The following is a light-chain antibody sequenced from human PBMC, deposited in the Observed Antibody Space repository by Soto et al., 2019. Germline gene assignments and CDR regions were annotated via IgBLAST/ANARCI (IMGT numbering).Light chain of an antibody. CDR3: QQTARFPCS. Sequence: DIQMTQSPSSVSASIGDRVTVTCRASQGISRWVVWYQQKPGKAPNLLIYAASTLQSGVPSRFSGGGSGTDFTCTIDSRQPGDSATYYCQQTARFPCSYGPGTAVHI. V-gene: IGKV1-12*01. CDR1: QGISRW. J-gene: IGKJ3*01. CDR2: AAS.